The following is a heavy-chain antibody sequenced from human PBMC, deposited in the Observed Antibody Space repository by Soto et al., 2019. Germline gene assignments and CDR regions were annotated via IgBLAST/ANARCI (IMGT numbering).Heavy chain of an antibody. V-gene: IGHV3-74*01. J-gene: IGHJ4*02. CDR1: GFTFSNYW. CDR3: GRGASGSYRLDY. D-gene: IGHD3-10*01. CDR2: INGDGTGT. Sequence: EVQLGESGGGLVQPGGSLRLSCAASGFTFSNYWMHWVRQAPGKGLVWVSRINGDGTGTNYADSVKGQFTISRDNAKNTLYLQMNSLRAEDTAVYYCGRGASGSYRLDYWGQGTLVTVSS.